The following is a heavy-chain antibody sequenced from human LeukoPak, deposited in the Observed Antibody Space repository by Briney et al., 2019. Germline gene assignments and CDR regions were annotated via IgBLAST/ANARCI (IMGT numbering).Heavy chain of an antibody. CDR3: ARGDDGANGALDY. Sequence: SQTLSPTCTVAAPSISSNYWSWNRQPPGKGLEWMGYIHCSGSNYYNPSLKSRVTISVDTSKNQFSLKLSSVTAADTAVYYCARGDDGANGALDYWGQGTLVTVSS. J-gene: IGHJ4*02. D-gene: IGHD1-1*01. CDR1: APSISSNY. V-gene: IGHV4-59*01. CDR2: IHCSGSN.